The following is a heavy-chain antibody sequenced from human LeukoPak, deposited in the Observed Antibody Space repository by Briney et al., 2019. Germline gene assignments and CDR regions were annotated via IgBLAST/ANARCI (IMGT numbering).Heavy chain of an antibody. CDR1: GFTFDDYA. V-gene: IGHV3-9*01. D-gene: IGHD3-10*01. CDR3: ARDRGVSGNYYDY. J-gene: IGHJ4*02. CDR2: ISWNSGSI. Sequence: GGSLRLSCAASGFTFDDYAMHWVRQAPGKGLEWVPGISWNSGSIGYADSVKGRFTISRDNAKNSLYLQMNSLRAEDTALYYCARDRGVSGNYYDYWGQGTLVTVSS.